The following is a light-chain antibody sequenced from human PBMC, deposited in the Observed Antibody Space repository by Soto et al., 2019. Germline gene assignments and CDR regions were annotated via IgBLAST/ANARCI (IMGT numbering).Light chain of an antibody. CDR3: SSYTSSSTVV. CDR1: SSDIGGYKY. CDR2: EVS. V-gene: IGLV2-14*01. Sequence: QSALTQPASVSGSPGQWITISCTGTSSDIGGYKYVSWYQQHPGKAPKLMIYEVSNRPSGVSNRFSGSKSGNTASLTISGLQAEDEADYYCSSYTSSSTVVFGGGTKLTVL. J-gene: IGLJ2*01.